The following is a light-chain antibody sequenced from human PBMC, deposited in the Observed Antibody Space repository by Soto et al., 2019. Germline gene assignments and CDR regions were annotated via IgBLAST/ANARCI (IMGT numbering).Light chain of an antibody. CDR1: SSNIGSNY. CDR2: RNN. CDR3: AAWDDSLRV. Sequence: QPVLTQPPSASGTPGQRVTISCSGSSSNIGSNYAYWYQQLPGTAPKLLIYRNNQRPSGVPDRFSGSKSGTSASLAISGLRSEDEADYYCAAWDDSLRVFGTGTKLTVL. J-gene: IGLJ1*01. V-gene: IGLV1-47*01.